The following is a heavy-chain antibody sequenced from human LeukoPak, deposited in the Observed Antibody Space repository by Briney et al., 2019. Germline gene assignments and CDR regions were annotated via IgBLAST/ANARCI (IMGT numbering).Heavy chain of an antibody. CDR3: ARDDYFSY. Sequence: GGSLRLSCAASGFTFSGYWVHWVRQAPGKGLVWVSRIKNDGSTTSYADSVKGRFTISRDNAKNTLYLQMNSLRAEDTGVYFCARDDYFSYWGQGTLVTVSS. CDR2: IKNDGSTT. V-gene: IGHV3-74*01. J-gene: IGHJ4*02. D-gene: IGHD3-16*01. CDR1: GFTFSGYW.